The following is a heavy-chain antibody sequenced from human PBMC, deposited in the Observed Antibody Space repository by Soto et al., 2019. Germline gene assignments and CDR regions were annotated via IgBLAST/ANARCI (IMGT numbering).Heavy chain of an antibody. Sequence: GGSLRLSCVASGFTFSSYAMHWVRQAPGKGLEWVAVISYDGSNKYYADSVKGRFTISRDNSKNTLYLQMNSLRAEDTAVYYCARENNDNIIAVAGIDAFDIWGQGTMVTVSS. V-gene: IGHV3-30-3*01. D-gene: IGHD6-19*01. J-gene: IGHJ3*02. CDR2: ISYDGSNK. CDR3: ARENNDNIIAVAGIDAFDI. CDR1: GFTFSSYA.